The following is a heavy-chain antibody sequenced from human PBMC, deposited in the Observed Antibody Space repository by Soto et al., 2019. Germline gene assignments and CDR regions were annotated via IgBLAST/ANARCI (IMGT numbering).Heavy chain of an antibody. CDR3: AMGPPYSGYYSPVDF. Sequence: EVQLVESGGGLVPPGGSLRLSCAASGFIFSDHYMEWVRQAPGKGLEWVGRIRNKAKSYTIAYAASVEGRFTISRXXSXDSLYLQMNSLKTEDTAVYYCAMGPPYSGYYSPVDFWGQGTLVTVSS. D-gene: IGHD5-12*01. V-gene: IGHV3-72*01. CDR1: GFIFSDHY. CDR2: IRNKAKSYTI. J-gene: IGHJ4*02.